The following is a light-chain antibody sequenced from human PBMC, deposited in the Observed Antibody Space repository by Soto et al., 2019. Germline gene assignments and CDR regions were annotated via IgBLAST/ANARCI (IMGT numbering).Light chain of an antibody. CDR3: QQDDSVFT. J-gene: IGKJ5*01. CDR1: QDITNY. V-gene: IGKV1-33*01. CDR2: GAS. Sequence: DIQLTQSPPSPSASVGDRATITCQASQDITNYLNWYQQRPGQAPRLLIYGASNLETGVPSRFSGSGSGTDFTFTISSLQAEDIGTYFCQQDDSVFTFGQGTRREIK.